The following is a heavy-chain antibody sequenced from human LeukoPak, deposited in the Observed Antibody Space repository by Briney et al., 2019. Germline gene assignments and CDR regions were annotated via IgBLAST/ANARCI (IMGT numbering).Heavy chain of an antibody. V-gene: IGHV3-53*01. Sequence: GGSLRLSCAASGFTLSDYYMSWVRQAPGKGLEWVSLIYSDGNTYYADSVKGRFTISRDNSKNTLYLQMNSLRAEDTAVYYCARNWFSTYFDYWGQGTLVTVSS. CDR3: ARNWFSTYFDY. CDR2: IYSDGNT. J-gene: IGHJ4*02. D-gene: IGHD3-10*01. CDR1: GFTLSDYY.